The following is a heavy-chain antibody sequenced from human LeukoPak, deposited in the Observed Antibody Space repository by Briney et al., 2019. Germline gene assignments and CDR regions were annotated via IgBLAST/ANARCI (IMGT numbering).Heavy chain of an antibody. CDR1: GFTFSSYA. Sequence: GGSLSLSCATSGFTFSSYAMSWVRPAPGKGLEWVSGIGASGGSTYYADSVKGRFTISRDNSKNTLYLQMNSLRTEDTAVYYCAKAEGYDIVTGLDYWGQGTLVTVSS. V-gene: IGHV3-23*01. CDR2: IGASGGST. CDR3: AKAEGYDIVTGLDY. J-gene: IGHJ4*02. D-gene: IGHD3-9*01.